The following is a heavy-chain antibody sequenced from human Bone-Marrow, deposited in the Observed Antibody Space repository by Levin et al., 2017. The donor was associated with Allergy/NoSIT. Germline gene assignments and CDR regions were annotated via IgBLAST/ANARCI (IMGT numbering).Heavy chain of an antibody. D-gene: IGHD2-15*01. CDR1: GRTFSNYD. CDR3: ATRLGRGYFFDF. V-gene: IGHV1-69*01. Sequence: KISCKASGRTFSNYDMSWVRQAPGQGPEWMGAINPLFGTANYAQQFQGRVTITADSSTTTAYMELTSLGFDDTAVYYCATRLGRGYFFDFWGQGTLVTVSS. CDR2: INPLFGTA. J-gene: IGHJ4*02.